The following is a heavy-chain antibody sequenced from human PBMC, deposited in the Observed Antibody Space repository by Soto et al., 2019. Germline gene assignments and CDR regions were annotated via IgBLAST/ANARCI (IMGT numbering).Heavy chain of an antibody. CDR3: AKALQYSSSRDYFYYGIDV. Sequence: EVQLLESGGGLVQPGGSLRLSCAASGFTFSNYSMNWVRQAPGKGLEWVSGMKSGGRSYYADSVKGRFTISRDTSKNMLYLQMNSLRADDTAVFYCAKALQYSSSRDYFYYGIDVWGQGTTVTVSS. CDR2: MKSGGRS. CDR1: GFTFSNYS. D-gene: IGHD6-6*01. J-gene: IGHJ6*02. V-gene: IGHV3-23*01.